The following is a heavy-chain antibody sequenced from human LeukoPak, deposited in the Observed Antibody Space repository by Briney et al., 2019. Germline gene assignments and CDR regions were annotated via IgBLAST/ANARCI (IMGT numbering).Heavy chain of an antibody. D-gene: IGHD3-16*01. CDR2: IWYDGSAQ. Sequence: PGGSLRLSCAASGFTFSGYGMHWVRQAAGKGLEWVAVIWYDGSAQDYAESVKGRFTISRDNSRNMLFLQMNSLRAEDTAIFYCARSTYNYDSSTHYADYWGQGTLVTVSS. J-gene: IGHJ4*02. V-gene: IGHV3-33*01. CDR3: ARSTYNYDSSTHYADY. CDR1: GFTFSGYG.